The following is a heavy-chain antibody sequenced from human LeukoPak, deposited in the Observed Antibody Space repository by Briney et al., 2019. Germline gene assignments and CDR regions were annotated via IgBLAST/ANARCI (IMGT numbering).Heavy chain of an antibody. D-gene: IGHD5-18*01. CDR1: GFTFSSYA. Sequence: PGGSLRLSCAASGFTFSSYAMSWVRQAPGKGLEWVSAISGSGGSTYYADSVKGRFTISRDNSKNTLYLQMNSLRAEDTAVYYCAKGSEYNYGYSYYYYMDVWGKGTTVTVSS. CDR3: AKGSEYNYGYSYYYYMDV. CDR2: ISGSGGST. J-gene: IGHJ6*03. V-gene: IGHV3-23*01.